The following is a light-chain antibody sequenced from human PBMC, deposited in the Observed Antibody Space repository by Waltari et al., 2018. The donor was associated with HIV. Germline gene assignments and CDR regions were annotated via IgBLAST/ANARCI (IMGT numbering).Light chain of an antibody. J-gene: IGLJ3*02. CDR3: CSYTGSYTWV. CDR1: SRDVGGSHF. V-gene: IGLV2-11*02. CDR2: DVS. Sequence: QSALTQPRSVSGTPGLSLTISRPGTSRDVGGSHFVSWYQQHPGKAPKLVIYDVSKWPSGVPDRFSGSKSGNTASLTISGLQAEDEADYYCCSYTGSYTWVFGGGTELTVL.